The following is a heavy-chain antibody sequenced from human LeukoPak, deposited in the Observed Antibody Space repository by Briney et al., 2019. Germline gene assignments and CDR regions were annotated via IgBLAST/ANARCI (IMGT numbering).Heavy chain of an antibody. CDR1: GFILSNYW. D-gene: IGHD3-3*01. J-gene: IGHJ4*02. V-gene: IGHV3-74*01. CDR2: IKSDGGDT. Sequence: GGSLRLSCAASGFILSNYWMHWVRQAPGKGLVWVSRIKSDGGDTNYADSVKGRFTISRDNAENSLFLQMNRLRVEDTAVYYCTRDFGRSSYYFDFWGQGTLVTVSS. CDR3: TRDFGRSSYYFDF.